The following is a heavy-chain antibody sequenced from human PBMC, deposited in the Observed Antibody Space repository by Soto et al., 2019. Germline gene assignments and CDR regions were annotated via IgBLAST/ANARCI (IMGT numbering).Heavy chain of an antibody. Sequence: QVQLVESGGGVVQPGRSLRLSCAASGFTFSSYAMHWVRQAPGKGLEWVAVISYDGSNKYYADSVKGRFTISRDNSKNTLYLQMNSLRAEDTAVYYCAREGRNWGSAFDIWGQGTMVTVSS. CDR3: AREGRNWGSAFDI. CDR2: ISYDGSNK. J-gene: IGHJ3*02. V-gene: IGHV3-30-3*01. CDR1: GFTFSSYA. D-gene: IGHD7-27*01.